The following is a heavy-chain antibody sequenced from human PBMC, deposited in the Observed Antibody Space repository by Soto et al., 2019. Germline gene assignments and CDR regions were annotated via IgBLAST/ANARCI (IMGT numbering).Heavy chain of an antibody. V-gene: IGHV4-30-4*01. CDR3: ARAGGITMVRGVPIFDY. CDR2: IYYSWST. D-gene: IGHD3-10*01. Sequence: PSETLSLTCTVSGGSISSGYYYLSWILHPPGKGLEWVGYIYYSWSTYYNPSIKSRVTISLDTSKNQFSLKLSSVTAADTAVYYCARAGGITMVRGVPIFDYWGQGTLVTVSS. J-gene: IGHJ4*02. CDR1: GGSISSGYYY.